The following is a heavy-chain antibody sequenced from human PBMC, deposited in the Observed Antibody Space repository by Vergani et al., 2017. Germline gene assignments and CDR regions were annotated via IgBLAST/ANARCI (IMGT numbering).Heavy chain of an antibody. CDR1: GGSLSGYF. J-gene: IGHJ4*02. Sequence: QVHLQQRGAGVLKPSETLSLTCGVIGGSLSGYFWSWIRQSPGRGLEWLGEITAIGSAKYSPSATSRVTISVDTSRGEFTLTVNSVTAADTGLYFCARRRPRLNLGSKSNAGTFDSWGQGTLVTVSS. D-gene: IGHD3-10*01. CDR3: ARRRPRLNLGSKSNAGTFDS. V-gene: IGHV4-34*02. CDR2: ITAIGSA.